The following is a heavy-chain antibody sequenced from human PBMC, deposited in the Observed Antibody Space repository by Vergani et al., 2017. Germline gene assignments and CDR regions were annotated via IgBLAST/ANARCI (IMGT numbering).Heavy chain of an antibody. Sequence: ELQLLESGGGSAQPGESLRLSCVASGFTFTAHGLNWVRQAPGKGLEWVSGISGQNFRTHYADSVKGRFTISRDDSKNTVYLQINSLRAEDTAFYYCADLYCDDGFSPFWGQGTLVTVSS. J-gene: IGHJ4*02. D-gene: IGHD2-21*01. V-gene: IGHV3-23*01. CDR2: ISGQNFRT. CDR1: GFTFTAHG. CDR3: ADLYCDDGFSPF.